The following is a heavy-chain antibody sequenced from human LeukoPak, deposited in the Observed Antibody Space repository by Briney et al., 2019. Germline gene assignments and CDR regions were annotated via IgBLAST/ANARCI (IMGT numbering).Heavy chain of an antibody. J-gene: IGHJ3*02. Sequence: SETLSLTCTVSGYSISSGYYWGWIRQPPGKGLEWIGTIYHSGSTYYNPSLKSRVTISVDTSKNQFSLKLSSVTAADTAIYYCARVYGSGYDFRGAFDIWGQGTMVTVSS. CDR1: GYSISSGYY. CDR3: ARVYGSGYDFRGAFDI. V-gene: IGHV4-38-2*02. CDR2: IYHSGST. D-gene: IGHD5-12*01.